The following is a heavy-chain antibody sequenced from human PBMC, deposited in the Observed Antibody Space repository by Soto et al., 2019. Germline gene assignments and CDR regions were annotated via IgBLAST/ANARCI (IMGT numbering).Heavy chain of an antibody. Sequence: ASVKVSCKASGNTFRNYAIHWVRQAPGQRLEWMGWIHAGNGNTKYSQKFQGRVTITRDTSASTAYMELSSLRSEDTAVYYCARGFPLWFDYWGQGALVTVSS. J-gene: IGHJ5*01. V-gene: IGHV1-3*01. CDR2: IHAGNGNT. CDR1: GNTFRNYA. D-gene: IGHD3-16*02. CDR3: ARGFPLWFDY.